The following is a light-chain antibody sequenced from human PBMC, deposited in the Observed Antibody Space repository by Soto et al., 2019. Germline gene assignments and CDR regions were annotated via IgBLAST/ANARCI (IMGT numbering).Light chain of an antibody. CDR1: INDVGGYNY. CDR2: QVT. V-gene: IGLV2-8*01. Sequence: QSALTQPPSASGSPGQSVTISCAGTINDVGGYNYVSWYQQHPGKVPQLMIYQVTKRPSGVPDRFSATKSDTTASLTISGLQAEDEGDYYCMSYAGGNRLVFGTGTKVTVL. CDR3: MSYAGGNRLV. J-gene: IGLJ1*01.